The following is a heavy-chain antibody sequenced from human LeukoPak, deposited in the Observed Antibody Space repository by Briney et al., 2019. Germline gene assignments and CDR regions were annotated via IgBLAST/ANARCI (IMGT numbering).Heavy chain of an antibody. V-gene: IGHV1-69*05. CDR3: AREGPLSRCSGGSCLNWFDP. J-gene: IGHJ5*02. Sequence: GASVKVSCKASGGTFSSYAISWVRQAPGQGLEWMGRIIPIFGTANYAQKFQGRVTITTDESTSTAYMELSSLRSEDTAVYYCAREGPLSRCSGGSCLNWFDPWGQGTLVTVSS. CDR1: GGTFSSYA. D-gene: IGHD2-15*01. CDR2: IIPIFGTA.